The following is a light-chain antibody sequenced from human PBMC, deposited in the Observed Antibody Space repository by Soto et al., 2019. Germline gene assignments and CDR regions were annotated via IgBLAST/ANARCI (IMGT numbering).Light chain of an antibody. V-gene: IGKV3-11*01. J-gene: IGKJ4*01. Sequence: EIVLTQSPATLSLSPGERATLSCRASQSVSSCLAWYQQKPGQAPRLLIYDASNRATGIPARFSGSGFGTDFTLTISSLEPEDFAVYYCQQRSNWLTFGGGTKVEIK. CDR1: QSVSSC. CDR2: DAS. CDR3: QQRSNWLT.